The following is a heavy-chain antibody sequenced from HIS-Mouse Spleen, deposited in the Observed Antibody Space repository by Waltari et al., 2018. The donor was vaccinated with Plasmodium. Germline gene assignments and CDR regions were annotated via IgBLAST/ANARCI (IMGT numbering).Heavy chain of an antibody. CDR3: ARGRRIVVVTAPRGFFDY. J-gene: IGHJ4*02. CDR1: GGSLSGYY. D-gene: IGHD2-21*02. Sequence: VQLQQWGAGLLKPSETLALTCAVCGGSLSGYYWIWIRQPPGKGLEWIGEINHSGSTNYNPALKSRVTISVDTSKNQFSLKLSSVTAADTAVYYCARGRRIVVVTAPRGFFDYWGQGTLVTVSS. V-gene: IGHV4-34*01. CDR2: INHSGST.